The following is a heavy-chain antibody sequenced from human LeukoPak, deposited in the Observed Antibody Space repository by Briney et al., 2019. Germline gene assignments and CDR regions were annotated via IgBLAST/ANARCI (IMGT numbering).Heavy chain of an antibody. V-gene: IGHV5-51*01. Sequence: GESLEISCKGSGYSFTSYWIGWVRQMPGKGLEWMGIIYPGDSDTRYSPSFQGQVTISADKSISTAYLQWSSLKASDTAMYYCASGLITIFGVAPGAFDIWGQGTMVTVSS. D-gene: IGHD3-3*01. J-gene: IGHJ3*02. CDR1: GYSFTSYW. CDR2: IYPGDSDT. CDR3: ASGLITIFGVAPGAFDI.